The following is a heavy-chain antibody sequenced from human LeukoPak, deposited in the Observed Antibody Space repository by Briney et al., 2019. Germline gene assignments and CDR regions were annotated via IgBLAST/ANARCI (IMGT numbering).Heavy chain of an antibody. CDR1: GGSISSGTYF. J-gene: IGHJ1*01. Sequence: SQTLSLTCTVSGGSISSGTYFWSWIRQPAGKGLEWIGRIYTSGSTNYNPSLKSRVTMSVDASRNQFSLRLSSVTAADTAVYYCASEVPASIDYFQHWGQGTLVTVSS. D-gene: IGHD2-2*02. CDR2: IYTSGST. V-gene: IGHV4-61*02. CDR3: ASEVPASIDYFQH.